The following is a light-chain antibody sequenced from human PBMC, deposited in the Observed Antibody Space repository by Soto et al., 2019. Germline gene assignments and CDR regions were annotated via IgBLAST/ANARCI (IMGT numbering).Light chain of an antibody. CDR2: LEGSGSY. CDR3: ETWDSNTLV. Sequence: QPVLTQSSSASASLGSSVKLTCTLSSGHSSYIIAWHQQQPGKAPRYLMKLEGSGSYNKGSGVPDRFSGSSSGADRYLTISNLQFDDEADYYCETWDSNTLVFGGGTKLTVL. CDR1: SGHSSYI. J-gene: IGLJ3*02. V-gene: IGLV4-60*02.